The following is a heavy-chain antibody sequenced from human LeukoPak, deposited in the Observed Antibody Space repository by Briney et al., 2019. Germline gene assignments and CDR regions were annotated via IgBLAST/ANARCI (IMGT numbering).Heavy chain of an antibody. V-gene: IGHV3-9*03. D-gene: IGHD1-26*01. CDR3: AKASGSYDYYYMDV. CDR1: GFTLDDYA. J-gene: IGHJ6*03. Sequence: PGGSLRLSCAASGFTLDDYAMHWVRQVPGKGLEWVSGISWNSGSIGYADSVKGRFTISRDNAKNSLYLQMNSLRAEDMALYYCAKASGSYDYYYMDVWGKGTTVTVSS. CDR2: ISWNSGSI.